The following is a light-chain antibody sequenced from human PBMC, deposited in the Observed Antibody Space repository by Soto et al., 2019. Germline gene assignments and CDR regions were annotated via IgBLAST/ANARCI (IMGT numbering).Light chain of an antibody. V-gene: IGKV3-20*01. CDR3: QQYGSSGT. Sequence: EIVLRQPPETLSLSPGERATLSCRASQSVSNNYLAWYQQNPGQAPRLLIYGASNRATGIPDRFSGSGSGTDFTLTISRLEPEDFAVYYCQQYGSSGTFGQGTKVDIK. CDR2: GAS. J-gene: IGKJ1*01. CDR1: QSVSNNY.